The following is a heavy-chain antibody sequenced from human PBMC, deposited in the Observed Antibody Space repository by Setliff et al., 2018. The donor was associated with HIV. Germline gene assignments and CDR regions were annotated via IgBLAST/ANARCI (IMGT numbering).Heavy chain of an antibody. CDR3: ARVQMAYAAFDV. Sequence: SETLSLTCNVSGGSISGSSYYWGWIRQPPGKGLEWIGSIYHSGSASHNPSLKSRITISVDTSKNQFSLKLRSVTAADTAVYYCARVQMAYAAFDVWGQGTMVTVSS. J-gene: IGHJ3*01. V-gene: IGHV4-39*02. CDR1: GGSISGSSYY. CDR2: IYHSGSA. D-gene: IGHD4-17*01.